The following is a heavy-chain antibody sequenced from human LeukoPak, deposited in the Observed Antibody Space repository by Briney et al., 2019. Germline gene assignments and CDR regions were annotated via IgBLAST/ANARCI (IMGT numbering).Heavy chain of an antibody. Sequence: PSETLSLTCTVSGGSISSGGYYWSWIRQHPGKGLAWIGYIYYSGNTFYNPSLKSRVTISRDTSKNQFSLKLSSVTAADTAVYYCARDVAAAGVDPWGQGTLVTVSS. CDR1: GGSISSGGYY. CDR3: ARDVAAAGVDP. J-gene: IGHJ5*02. V-gene: IGHV4-31*03. D-gene: IGHD6-13*01. CDR2: IYYSGNT.